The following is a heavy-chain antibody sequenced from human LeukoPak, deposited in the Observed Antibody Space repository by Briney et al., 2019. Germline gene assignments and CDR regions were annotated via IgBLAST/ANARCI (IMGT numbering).Heavy chain of an antibody. J-gene: IGHJ4*02. CDR1: GYTFTSYA. CDR3: AREGTTVVKGRFDY. Sequence: ASVKVSRKASGYTFTSYAMHWVRQAPGQRLEWMGWINAGNGNTKYSQKFQGRVTITRDTSASTAYMELSSLRSEDTAVYYCAREGTTVVKGRFDYWGQGTLVTVSS. V-gene: IGHV1-3*01. D-gene: IGHD4-23*01. CDR2: INAGNGNT.